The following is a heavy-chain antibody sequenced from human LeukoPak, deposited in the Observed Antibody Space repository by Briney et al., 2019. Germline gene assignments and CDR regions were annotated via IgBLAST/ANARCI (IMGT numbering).Heavy chain of an antibody. CDR2: IDGGGSII. Sequence: GGSLRLSCAASGFTFSSYAMNWVRQAPGKGLEWVSYIDGGGSIIYYADSVKGRFTISRDNAKNSLYMQMNSLRAEDTAVYYCAKDRGYCSSTSCRGYMDVWGKGTTVTISS. D-gene: IGHD2-2*01. V-gene: IGHV3-48*04. J-gene: IGHJ6*03. CDR1: GFTFSSYA. CDR3: AKDRGYCSSTSCRGYMDV.